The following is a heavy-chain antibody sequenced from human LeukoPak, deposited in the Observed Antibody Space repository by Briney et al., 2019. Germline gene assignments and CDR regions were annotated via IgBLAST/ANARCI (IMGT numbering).Heavy chain of an antibody. J-gene: IGHJ3*02. D-gene: IGHD5-12*01. CDR2: INHSGST. CDR3: ARGRGAFDI. Sequence: SETLSLTCAVYGGSFSGYYWSWIRQPPGKGLEWIGEINHSGSTNYNPSLKSRVTISVDTSKNQISLKLSSVTAADTAVYYCARGRGAFDIWGQGTMVTVSS. CDR1: GGSFSGYY. V-gene: IGHV4-34*01.